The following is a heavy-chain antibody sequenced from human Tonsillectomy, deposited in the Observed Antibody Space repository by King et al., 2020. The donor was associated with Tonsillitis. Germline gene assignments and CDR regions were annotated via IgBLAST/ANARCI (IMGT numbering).Heavy chain of an antibody. V-gene: IGHV4-39*07. CDR3: ARHWGQLVRWFDP. J-gene: IGHJ5*02. Sequence: QLQESGPGLVKPSETLSLTCTVSGGSLSSSSYSWGWIRQPPGKGLEWIGSIYYSGSTYYNPSIKSRVTISVDTSKNLFSLKLSSVTAADTAVYYCARHWGQLVRWFDPWGQGTLVTVSS. CDR1: GGSLSSSSYS. CDR2: IYYSGST. D-gene: IGHD6-13*01.